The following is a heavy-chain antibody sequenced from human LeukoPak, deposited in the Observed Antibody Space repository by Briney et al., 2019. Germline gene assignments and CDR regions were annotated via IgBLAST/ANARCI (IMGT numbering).Heavy chain of an antibody. CDR2: INAYNGHA. J-gene: IGHJ3*02. CDR1: GYTFSTYG. D-gene: IGHD6-13*01. Sequence: ASVKVSCKASGYTFSTYGITWVRQAPGQGLEFMGWINAYNGHAKYIKNFQGRVTMTTDTSTSTAYMELRSLRFDDTAVYYCARDQSVRLLQTSSTYFKHVFAIWGQGSMVTVSS. V-gene: IGHV1-18*01. CDR3: ARDQSVRLLQTSSTYFKHVFAI.